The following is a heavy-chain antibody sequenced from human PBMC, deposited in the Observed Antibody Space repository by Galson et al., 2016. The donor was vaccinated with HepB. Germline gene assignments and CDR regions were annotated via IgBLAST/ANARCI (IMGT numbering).Heavy chain of an antibody. Sequence: SLRLSCAVSGFSFSNYAMSWVRQAPGKGLEWLSSISGSGNTNYADSVKGRFIISRDNSKGTLYLEMNSLRAEDTAIYYCARYSSAWSLDTWGQGTLVTVSS. V-gene: IGHV3-23*01. D-gene: IGHD6-19*01. J-gene: IGHJ5*02. CDR1: GFSFSNYA. CDR3: ARYSSAWSLDT. CDR2: ISGSGNT.